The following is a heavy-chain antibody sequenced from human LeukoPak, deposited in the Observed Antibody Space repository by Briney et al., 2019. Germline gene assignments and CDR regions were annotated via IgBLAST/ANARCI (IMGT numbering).Heavy chain of an antibody. Sequence: GGSLRLSCAASGFTFSSYGMHWVRQAPGKGLEWVAFIRYDGSNKYYADSVKGRFTISRDNSKNTLYLQMNSLRAEDTAVYYCAKDASGSYYGFYYYYYMDVWGKGTTVTVSS. CDR3: AKDASGSYYGFYYYYYMDV. CDR2: IRYDGSNK. D-gene: IGHD1-26*01. J-gene: IGHJ6*03. V-gene: IGHV3-30*02. CDR1: GFTFSSYG.